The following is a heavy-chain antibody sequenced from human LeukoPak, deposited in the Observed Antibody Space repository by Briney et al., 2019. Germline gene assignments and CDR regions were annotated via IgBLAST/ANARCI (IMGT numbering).Heavy chain of an antibody. D-gene: IGHD2-21*02. J-gene: IGHJ4*02. CDR2: ISSSSSYI. CDR3: ARGLLAYCGGDCYSGFDY. V-gene: IGHV3-21*01. Sequence: GGSLRLFCAASGFTFSSYSMNWVRQAPGKGLEWVSSISSSSSYIYYADSVKGRFAISRDNAKNSLYLQMNSLRAEDTAVYYCARGLLAYCGGDCYSGFDYWGQGTLVTVSS. CDR1: GFTFSSYS.